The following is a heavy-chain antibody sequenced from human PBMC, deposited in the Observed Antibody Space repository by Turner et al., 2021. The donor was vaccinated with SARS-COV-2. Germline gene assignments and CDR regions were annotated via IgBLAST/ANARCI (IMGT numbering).Heavy chain of an antibody. V-gene: IGHV4-34*01. CDR3: ARGGGYSYGALDY. D-gene: IGHD5-18*01. Sequence: QVHLQQWGAGLLKPSETLSLTCAVYGGSFSGYYWSWIRQPPGKGLEWIGEINHSGSTNYNPSLKSRVTISVDTSKNQFSLNLSSVTAADTAVYYCARGGGYSYGALDYWGQGTLVTVSS. CDR1: GGSFSGYY. J-gene: IGHJ4*02. CDR2: INHSGST.